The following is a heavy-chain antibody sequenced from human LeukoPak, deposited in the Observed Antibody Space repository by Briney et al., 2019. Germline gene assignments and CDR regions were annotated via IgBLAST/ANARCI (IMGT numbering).Heavy chain of an antibody. CDR1: GYTFISYG. D-gene: IGHD6-13*01. Sequence: GASVKVSCKASGYTFISYGITWVRQAPGQGLEWMGWISAYKGNTNYAQKLQGRVTMTTDTSTSTAYMELRSLRSDDTAVYYCARLIEAAGTDYWGQGTLVTVSS. CDR3: ARLIEAAGTDY. CDR2: ISAYKGNT. V-gene: IGHV1-18*01. J-gene: IGHJ4*02.